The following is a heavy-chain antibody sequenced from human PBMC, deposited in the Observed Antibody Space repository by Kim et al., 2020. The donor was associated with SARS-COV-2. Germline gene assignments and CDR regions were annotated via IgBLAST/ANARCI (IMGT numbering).Heavy chain of an antibody. CDR3: ARDAWLRFIRDYYYYGMDV. CDR2: TYYRSKWYN. Sequence: SQTLSLTCAISGDSVSSNSAAWNWIRQSPSRGLEWLGRTYYRSKWYNDYAVSVKSRITINPDTSKNQFSLQLNSVTPEDTAVYYCARDAWLRFIRDYYYYGMDVWGQGTTVTVSS. CDR1: GDSVSSNSAA. V-gene: IGHV6-1*01. J-gene: IGHJ6*02. D-gene: IGHD5-12*01.